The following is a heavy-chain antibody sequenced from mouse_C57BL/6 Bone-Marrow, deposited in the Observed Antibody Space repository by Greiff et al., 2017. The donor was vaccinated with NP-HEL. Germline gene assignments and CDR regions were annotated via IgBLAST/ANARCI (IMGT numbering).Heavy chain of an antibody. J-gene: IGHJ2*01. Sequence: QVQLQQSGAELVMPGASVKLSCKASGYTFTSYWMHWVKQRPGQGLEWIGEIDPSDSYTNYNQKFKGKSTLTVDKSSSTAYMQLSSLTSEDSAVYYCASLGSTYFDYWGQGTTLTVSS. CDR2: IDPSDSYT. CDR1: GYTFTSYW. V-gene: IGHV1-69*01. CDR3: ASLGSTYFDY. D-gene: IGHD1-1*01.